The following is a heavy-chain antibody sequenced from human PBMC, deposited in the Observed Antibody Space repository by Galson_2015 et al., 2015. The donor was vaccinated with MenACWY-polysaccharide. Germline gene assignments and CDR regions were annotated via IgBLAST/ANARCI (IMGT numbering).Heavy chain of an antibody. Sequence: SLRLSCAASGFTFNSYDMTWVRQAPGKGLEWVSKISAGGDNTYYGESVKGKFTTSRDNSKNTVSMDMNSLRPEDTAVYYCATDSSRPLVGAPVSRFEYWGQGTLVTVSS. CDR3: ATDSSRPLVGAPVSRFEY. V-gene: IGHV3-23*01. D-gene: IGHD1-26*01. J-gene: IGHJ4*02. CDR2: ISAGGDNT. CDR1: GFTFNSYD.